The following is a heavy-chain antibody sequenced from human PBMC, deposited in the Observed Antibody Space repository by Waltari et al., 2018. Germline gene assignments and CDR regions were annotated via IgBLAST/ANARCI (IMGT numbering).Heavy chain of an antibody. CDR1: GGSFSGYY. Sequence: QVQLPQWGAGLLKPSETLSLTCAVHGGSFSGYYWSWIRQPPGKGLEWSGEINHSGSTNYNPSLKSRVTISVDTSKNQFSLKLSSVTAADTAVYYCARGGRHSSWYRSYWYFDLWGRGTLVTVSS. J-gene: IGHJ2*01. V-gene: IGHV4-34*01. D-gene: IGHD6-13*01. CDR3: ARGGRHSSWYRSYWYFDL. CDR2: INHSGST.